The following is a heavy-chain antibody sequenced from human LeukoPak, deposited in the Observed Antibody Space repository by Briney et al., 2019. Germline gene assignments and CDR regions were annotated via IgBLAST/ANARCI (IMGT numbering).Heavy chain of an antibody. Sequence: SCAAXXFTFSSYWMHWVRQAPGKGLEWVAVIWYDGSNKYYAESVKGRFTISRDNSKNTLYLQMDSLRAEDTAVYYCAKDYREDDYVWGSYRQGGAFDIWGQGTMVTVSS. J-gene: IGHJ3*02. V-gene: IGHV3-33*06. CDR1: XFTFSSYW. CDR2: IWYDGSNK. D-gene: IGHD3-16*02. CDR3: AKDYREDDYVWGSYRQGGAFDI.